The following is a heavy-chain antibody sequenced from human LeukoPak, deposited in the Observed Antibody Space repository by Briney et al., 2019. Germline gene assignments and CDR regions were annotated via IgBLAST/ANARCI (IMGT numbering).Heavy chain of an antibody. CDR1: GGSISSYY. V-gene: IGHV4-4*07. J-gene: IGHJ4*02. CDR2: IYTSGST. D-gene: IGHD2-15*01. CDR3: ARDSRCSGGSCYVDY. Sequence: SETLSLTYTVSGGSISSYYWSWIRQPAGKGLEWIGRIYTSGSTNYNPSLKSRVTMSVDTSKNQFSLKLSSVTAADTAVYYCARDSRCSGGSCYVDYWGQGTLVTVSS.